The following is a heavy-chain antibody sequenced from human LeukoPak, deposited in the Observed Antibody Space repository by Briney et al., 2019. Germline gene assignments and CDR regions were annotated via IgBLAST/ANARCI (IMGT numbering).Heavy chain of an antibody. Sequence: ASVKVSCEASGYTFTSYGISWVRQAPGQGLEYMGRINPNSGGTNYAQKLQGRVTMTRDTSISTAYMEVSSLRSDDTAVYYCARAIFGGPHDDWGQGALVTVSS. CDR3: ARAIFGGPHDD. J-gene: IGHJ4*02. D-gene: IGHD3-10*02. CDR2: INPNSGGT. CDR1: GYTFTSYG. V-gene: IGHV1-2*06.